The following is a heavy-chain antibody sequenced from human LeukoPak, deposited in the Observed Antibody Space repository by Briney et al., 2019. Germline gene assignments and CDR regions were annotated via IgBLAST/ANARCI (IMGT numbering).Heavy chain of an antibody. Sequence: SQTLSLTCTVSGGSISSGSYYWSWIRQPAGKGLEWIGRIYTSGSTNYHPSLKSRVTISVDTSKNQFSLKLSSVTAADTAVYYCARAWGPRSYEHPFDYWGQGTLVTVSS. CDR2: IYTSGST. J-gene: IGHJ4*02. V-gene: IGHV4-61*02. D-gene: IGHD3-16*01. CDR1: GGSISSGSYY. CDR3: ARAWGPRSYEHPFDY.